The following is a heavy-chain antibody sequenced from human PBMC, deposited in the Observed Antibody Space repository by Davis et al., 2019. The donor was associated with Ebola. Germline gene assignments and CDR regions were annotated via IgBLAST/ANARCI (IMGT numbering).Heavy chain of an antibody. Sequence: GESLKISCAASGFTVSSNHMSWVRQAPGKGLEWVSVIYDHSTAYADSVRGRFIISRDKSHNTLYLEMNSLRVDDTAVHYCATTQWLREFDNWGQGTLVTVSS. D-gene: IGHD6-19*01. CDR1: GFTVSSNH. CDR2: IYDHST. V-gene: IGHV3-53*05. CDR3: ATTQWLREFDN. J-gene: IGHJ4*02.